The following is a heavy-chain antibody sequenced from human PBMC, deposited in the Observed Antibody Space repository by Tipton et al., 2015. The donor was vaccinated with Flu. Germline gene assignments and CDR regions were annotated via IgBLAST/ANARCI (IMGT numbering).Heavy chain of an antibody. CDR2: IYSSENT. CDR3: ATYNWNDVDVPVPAFDI. CDR1: GVSISRFY. D-gene: IGHD1-20*01. Sequence: TLSLTCSVSGVSISRFYWGWVRQPPGKGLEWIGYIYSSENTNYNPSFKSRVTMSVDTSKNQFSLKLSSVTAADTAVYFCATYNWNDVDVPVPAFDIWGQRTLVTVSS. V-gene: IGHV4-59*12. J-gene: IGHJ3*02.